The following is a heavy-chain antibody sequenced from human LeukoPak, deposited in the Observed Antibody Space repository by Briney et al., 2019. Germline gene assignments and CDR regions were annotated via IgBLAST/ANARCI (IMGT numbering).Heavy chain of an antibody. J-gene: IGHJ4*02. CDR2: LYYNRGA. V-gene: IGHV4-59*12. CDR1: GGSISGYY. D-gene: IGHD3-22*01. CDR3: ARRPWAYYYDSSGYYYDY. Sequence: SQTLSLTCTVSGGSISGYYWSWSRQAPGKGVEWIGNLYYNRGAWYKSSLKSRVTISVDTSKNQFSLKLSSVTAADTAVYYCARRPWAYYYDSSGYYYDYWGQGTLVTVSS.